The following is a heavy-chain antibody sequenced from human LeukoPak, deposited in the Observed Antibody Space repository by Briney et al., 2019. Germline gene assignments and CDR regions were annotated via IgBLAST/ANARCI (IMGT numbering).Heavy chain of an antibody. CDR3: AKDISSGTYSRAFDI. CDR2: ISWNSGSI. J-gene: IGHJ3*02. D-gene: IGHD1-26*01. V-gene: IGHV3-9*01. CDR1: GFTFDGYA. Sequence: GRSLRLSCAASGFTFDGYAMHWVRQAPGKGLEWVSGISWNSGSIGYADSAKGRFTISRDNAKNSLYLQMNSLRAEDTALYYCAKDISSGTYSRAFDIWGQGTMVTVSS.